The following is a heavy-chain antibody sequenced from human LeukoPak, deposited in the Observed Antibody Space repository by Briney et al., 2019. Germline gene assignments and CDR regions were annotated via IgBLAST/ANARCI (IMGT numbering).Heavy chain of an antibody. D-gene: IGHD6-19*01. J-gene: IGHJ6*03. CDR2: INSDGSST. CDR1: GSTFSSYW. CDR3: ARGDSSEAYYYYYMDV. V-gene: IGHV3-74*01. Sequence: PGGSLRLSCAASGSTFSSYWMHWVRQAPGKGLVWVSRINSDGSSTSYADSVKGRFTISRDNAKNTLYLQMNSLRAEDTAVYYCARGDSSEAYYYYYMDVWGKGTTVTVSS.